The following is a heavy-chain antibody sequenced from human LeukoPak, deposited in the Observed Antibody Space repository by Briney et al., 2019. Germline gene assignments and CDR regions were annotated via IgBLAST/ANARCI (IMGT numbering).Heavy chain of an antibody. Sequence: PSETLSLTCSVSGASISRFYWVWVRQTPVNGLEWIGYLSYSWGTKYNPSLRNRVSTSVDTSKNQFSLRLTPVTAEDTAVYYCARYERIGSCTGGGCYFGLDVWGRGTTVTVS. CDR1: GASISRFY. CDR3: ARYERIGSCTGGGCYFGLDV. J-gene: IGHJ6*02. V-gene: IGHV4-59*01. D-gene: IGHD2-8*02. CDR2: LSYSWGT.